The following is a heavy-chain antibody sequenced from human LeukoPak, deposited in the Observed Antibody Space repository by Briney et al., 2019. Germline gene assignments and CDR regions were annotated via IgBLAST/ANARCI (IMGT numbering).Heavy chain of an antibody. Sequence: PSETLSLTCTVSGGSVSSGSYYWSWIRQPPGKGLEWIGYIYYSGSTNYNPSLKSRVTISGDTSKNQFSLKLSSVTAADTAVYYCARLRRTTVSGHYDSSGGYYFDYWGQGILVTVSS. V-gene: IGHV4-61*01. D-gene: IGHD3-22*01. CDR2: IYYSGST. CDR3: ARLRRTTVSGHYDSSGGYYFDY. CDR1: GGSVSSGSYY. J-gene: IGHJ4*02.